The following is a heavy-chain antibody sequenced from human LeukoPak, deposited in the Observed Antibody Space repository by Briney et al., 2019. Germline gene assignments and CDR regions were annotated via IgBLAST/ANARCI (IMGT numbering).Heavy chain of an antibody. D-gene: IGHD3-10*01. Sequence: GESLKISCKGSGYGFFGYWIGWVRQMPGKSLEWMGIIYPDDSKTRYSPSFQGQVTISADKSISTAYLQWSSLKASDTAMYYCARPAASMVREPLDYWGQGTLVTVSS. J-gene: IGHJ4*02. CDR3: ARPAASMVREPLDY. V-gene: IGHV5-51*01. CDR2: IYPDDSKT. CDR1: GYGFFGYW.